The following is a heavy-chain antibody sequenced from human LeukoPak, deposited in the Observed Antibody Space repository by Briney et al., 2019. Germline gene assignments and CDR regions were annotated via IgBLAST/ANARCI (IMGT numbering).Heavy chain of an antibody. CDR2: ISYDGGKK. D-gene: IGHD2-8*01. J-gene: IGHJ4*02. Sequence: PGGSLRLSCAASGFTFSGYGIHWVRQAPGKGLEWVAIISYDGGKKYYADSVKGRFTISRDNSKNTLYLQMNSLRAEDTAVYYCAKDRRVSRQGLGDGPQGYFDYWGQGTLVTVSS. V-gene: IGHV3-30*18. CDR1: GFTFSGYG. CDR3: AKDRRVSRQGLGDGPQGYFDY.